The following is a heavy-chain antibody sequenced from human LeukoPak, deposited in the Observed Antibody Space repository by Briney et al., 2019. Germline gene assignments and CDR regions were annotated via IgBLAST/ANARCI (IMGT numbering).Heavy chain of an antibody. J-gene: IGHJ4*02. D-gene: IGHD1-26*01. Sequence: GGSLRLSCLTSGFSLSTNAMSWVRQAPGKGLEWISGISGSGASTYYADSVKGRFTISRDDSRNTLYLQMNSLRGDDTAVYYCAKDVGKWESLHFFDYWGQGTLVTVSS. CDR3: AKDVGKWESLHFFDY. CDR2: ISGSGAST. V-gene: IGHV3-23*01. CDR1: GFSLSTNA.